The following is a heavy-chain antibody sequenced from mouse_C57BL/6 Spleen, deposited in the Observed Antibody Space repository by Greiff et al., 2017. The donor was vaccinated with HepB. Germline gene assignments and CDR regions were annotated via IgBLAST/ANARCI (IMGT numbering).Heavy chain of an antibody. Sequence: EVQLQQSGAELVRPGASVKLSCTASGFNIKDDYMHWVKQRPEQGLEWIGWIDPENGDTEYASKFQGKATITADTSSNTAYLQLSSLTSEDTAVYYCTTSRYGSSYDAMDYWGQGTSVTVSS. J-gene: IGHJ4*01. CDR2: IDPENGDT. V-gene: IGHV14-4*01. CDR3: TTSRYGSSYDAMDY. D-gene: IGHD1-1*01. CDR1: GFNIKDDY.